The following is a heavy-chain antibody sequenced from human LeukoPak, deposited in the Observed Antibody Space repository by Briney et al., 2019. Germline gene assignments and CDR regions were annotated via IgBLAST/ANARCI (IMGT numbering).Heavy chain of an antibody. CDR1: GFTFSSYW. CDR2: IKQDGSEK. J-gene: IGHJ4*02. D-gene: IGHD3-10*01. Sequence: GGSLRLSCAASGFTFSSYWMSWVRQAPGKGLEWVANIKQDGSEKYYVDSVKGRFTISRDNAKNSLYLQMNSLRAEDTAVYYCARCGDGLPCDFGYWGQGTLVTVSS. CDR3: ARCGDGLPCDFGY. V-gene: IGHV3-7*01.